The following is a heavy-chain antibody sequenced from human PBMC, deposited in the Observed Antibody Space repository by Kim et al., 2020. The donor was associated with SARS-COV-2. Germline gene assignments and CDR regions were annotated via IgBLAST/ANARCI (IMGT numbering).Heavy chain of an antibody. V-gene: IGHV3-15*01. CDR1: GFIFTNAW. D-gene: IGHD2-2*01. CDR3: TTAAAGGGYFGVDV. Sequence: GGSLRLSCAASGFIFTNAWMSWVRQAPGKGLEWVARIKSKTDGGTTDHAAPVKGRFTISRDDSKNTLHLQMNSLTTEDNAVYYCTTAAAGGGYFGVDVWGQGTTVTVSS. CDR2: IKSKTDGGTT. J-gene: IGHJ6*02.